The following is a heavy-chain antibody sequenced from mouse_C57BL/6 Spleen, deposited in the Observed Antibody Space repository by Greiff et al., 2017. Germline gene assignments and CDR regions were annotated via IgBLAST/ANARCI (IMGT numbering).Heavy chain of an antibody. J-gene: IGHJ1*03. V-gene: IGHV5-17*01. D-gene: IGHD1-1*01. Sequence: QVVESGGGLVKPGGSLKLSCAASGFTFSDYGMHWVRQAPEKGLEWVAYISSGSSTIYYADTVKGRFTISRDNAKNTLFLQMTSLRSEDTAMYYCARSLYYYGSSYENWYFDVWGTGTTVTVSS. CDR2: ISSGSSTI. CDR3: ARSLYYYGSSYENWYFDV. CDR1: GFTFSDYG.